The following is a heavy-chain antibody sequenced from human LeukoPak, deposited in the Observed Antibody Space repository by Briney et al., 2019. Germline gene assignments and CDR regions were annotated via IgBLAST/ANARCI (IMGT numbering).Heavy chain of an antibody. CDR3: AKDRVITTSKVSNWFDP. J-gene: IGHJ5*02. Sequence: PGGSLRLSCAASGFTFSSYTMSWVRQAPGKGLEWVSSISADGGRTIYTDSVKGRFTISRDNSKNTLYLQMNSLRAEDTAVYYCAKDRVITTSKVSNWFDPWGQGTLVTVSS. D-gene: IGHD1-20*01. CDR1: GFTFSSYT. CDR2: ISADGGRT. V-gene: IGHV3-23*01.